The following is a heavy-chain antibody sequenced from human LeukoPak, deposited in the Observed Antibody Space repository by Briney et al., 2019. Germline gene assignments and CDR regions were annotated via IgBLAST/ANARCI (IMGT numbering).Heavy chain of an antibody. V-gene: IGHV3-30*02. Sequence: GGSLRLSCAASGFTFSTYVMHWVRQAPGKGLEWVAFIRYDGSNKYYADSVKGRFTISRDNSKNTLYLQMNSLRAEDTAVYYCAKNGYPGYDSSGYYDYWGQGTLVTVSS. J-gene: IGHJ4*02. CDR2: IRYDGSNK. CDR3: AKNGYPGYDSSGYYDY. CDR1: GFTFSTYV. D-gene: IGHD3-22*01.